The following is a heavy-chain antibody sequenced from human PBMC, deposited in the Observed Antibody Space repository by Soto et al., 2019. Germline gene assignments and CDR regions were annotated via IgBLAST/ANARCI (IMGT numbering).Heavy chain of an antibody. CDR1: GYTFTSYY. CDR3: ALHLRPPYYYYGMDV. D-gene: IGHD3-16*01. CDR2: INPSGGST. J-gene: IGHJ6*02. Sequence: QVQLVQSGAEVKKPGASVKVSCKASGYTFTSYYMHWVRQAPGQGLEWMGIINPSGGSTSYAQKFQGRVTMTRDTSTSTVYMELSSLRSEDTAVYYCALHLRPPYYYYGMDVWGQGTTVTVSS. V-gene: IGHV1-46*01.